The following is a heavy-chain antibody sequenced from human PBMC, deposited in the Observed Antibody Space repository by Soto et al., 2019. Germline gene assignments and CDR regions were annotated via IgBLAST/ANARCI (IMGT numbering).Heavy chain of an antibody. V-gene: IGHV1-18*01. D-gene: IGHD1-26*01. CDR1: CYTFTSYG. CDR2: ISAYNGNT. CDR3: ARDKRGIYSGSYVDAFDI. J-gene: IGHJ3*02. Sequence: ASVKVSCKASCYTFTSYGISWVRQAPGQGLEWMGWISAYNGNTNYAQKLQGRVTMTTDTSTSTAYMELRSLRSDDTAVYYCARDKRGIYSGSYVDAFDIWGQGTMVTVSS.